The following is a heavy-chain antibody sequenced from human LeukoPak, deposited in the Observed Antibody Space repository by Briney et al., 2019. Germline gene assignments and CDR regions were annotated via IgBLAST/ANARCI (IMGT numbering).Heavy chain of an antibody. CDR3: ARLEGSSPIRYYYYYYGMDV. D-gene: IGHD6-13*01. CDR1: GGSISSYY. CDR2: IYCSGST. V-gene: IGHV4-59*08. J-gene: IGHJ6*02. Sequence: PSETLSLTCTVSGGSISSYYWSWIRQPPGKGLEWIGYIYCSGSTNYNPSLKSRVTISVDTSKNQFSLKLSSVTAADTAVYYCARLEGSSPIRYYYYYYGMDVWGQGTTVTVSS.